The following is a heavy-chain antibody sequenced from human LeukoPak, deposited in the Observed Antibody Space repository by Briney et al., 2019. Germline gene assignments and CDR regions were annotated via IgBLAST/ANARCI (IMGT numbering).Heavy chain of an antibody. J-gene: IGHJ6*03. CDR3: AKQGYTTGWDLDYMDV. Sequence: GGSLSLSCAASGFTFSSYWMHWVRQAPGKGLEWVSGMSGSGGGTYYADSVKGRFTISRDNSKNTLHLQMNSLRAGDTAVYYCAKQGYTTGWDLDYMDVWGTGTTVTVSS. V-gene: IGHV3-23*01. CDR1: GFTFSSYW. CDR2: MSGSGGGT. D-gene: IGHD6-19*01.